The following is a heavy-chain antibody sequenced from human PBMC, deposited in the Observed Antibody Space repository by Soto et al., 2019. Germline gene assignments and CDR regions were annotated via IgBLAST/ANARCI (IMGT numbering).Heavy chain of an antibody. CDR1: GYTFTGYY. V-gene: IGHV1-2*02. CDR2: INPNSGGT. J-gene: IGHJ4*02. D-gene: IGHD3-22*01. CDR3: ARDIYYYDSSGYHY. Sequence: ASVKVSCKASGYTFTGYYMHWVRQAPGQGLEWMGWINPNSGGTNYAQKFQGRVTMTRDTSISTAYMELSRLRSDDTAVYYCARDIYYYDSSGYHYWGQGTPVTVYS.